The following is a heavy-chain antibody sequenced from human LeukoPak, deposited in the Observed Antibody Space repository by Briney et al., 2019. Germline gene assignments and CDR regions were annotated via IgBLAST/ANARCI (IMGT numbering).Heavy chain of an antibody. J-gene: IGHJ4*02. Sequence: ASVKVSCKASGYTFTTYAIHWVRQAPGQGLEWMGWINAGNGNTKYSQRLQGRVTITRDTSASTAYMELSRLKSEDTAVYYCARESFGSSRPSDYWGQGTLVTVSS. CDR3: ARESFGSSRPSDY. D-gene: IGHD6-13*01. V-gene: IGHV1-3*01. CDR1: GYTFTTYA. CDR2: INAGNGNT.